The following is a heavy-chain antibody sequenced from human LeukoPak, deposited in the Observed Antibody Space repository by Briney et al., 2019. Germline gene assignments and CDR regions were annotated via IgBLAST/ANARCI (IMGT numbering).Heavy chain of an antibody. D-gene: IGHD3-22*01. Sequence: ASVKVSCKVSGYTLTELSMHWVRQAPGKGLEWMGGFDPEDGETIYAQKFQGRVTMTEDTSTDTAYMELSSLRSEDTAVYYCATDLFYYYDSSGYYRPRRGLGYWGQGTLVTVSS. CDR2: FDPEDGET. CDR3: ATDLFYYYDSSGYYRPRRGLGY. CDR1: GYTLTELS. V-gene: IGHV1-24*01. J-gene: IGHJ4*02.